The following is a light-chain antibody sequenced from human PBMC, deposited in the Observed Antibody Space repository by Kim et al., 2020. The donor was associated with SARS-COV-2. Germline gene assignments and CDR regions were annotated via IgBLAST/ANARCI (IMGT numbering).Light chain of an antibody. CDR2: GAT. Sequence: DIQLTQSPSSLSASVGDRVTITCRATQTVTRVTSYLSWYQQRPGKAPKLLIYGATYLERGVPPRFSGSGSGTEFTLTISSLQPEDFATYYCQQSYIPPHTFGQGTKLEI. V-gene: IGKV1-39*01. J-gene: IGKJ2*01. CDR3: QQSYIPPHT. CDR1: QTVTRVTSY.